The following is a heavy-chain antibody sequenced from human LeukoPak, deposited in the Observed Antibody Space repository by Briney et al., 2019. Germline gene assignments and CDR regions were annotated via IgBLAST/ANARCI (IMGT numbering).Heavy chain of an antibody. CDR2: ISYDGSNK. D-gene: IGHD1-14*01. J-gene: IGHJ4*02. V-gene: IGHV3-30*03. CDR3: ARVGPETAFDY. CDR1: GFTFSSYG. Sequence: GGSLRLSCAASGFTFSSYGMHWVRQAPGKGLEWVAVISYDGSNKYYADSVKGRFTISRDNSKNTLYLQMTSLRREDMGVYYCARVGPETAFDYWGQGTLVTVSS.